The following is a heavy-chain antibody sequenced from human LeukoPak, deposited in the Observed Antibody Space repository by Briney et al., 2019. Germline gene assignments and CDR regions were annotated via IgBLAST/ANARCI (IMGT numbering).Heavy chain of an antibody. CDR2: TYYRSKRYN. CDR3: AGSYSSTWYPDC. D-gene: IGHD6-13*01. Sequence: SQTLSLTCAISGDSVSSNSATWNWIRKSPSRCLEWLGRTYYRSKRYNEYAASVKSRTTINPDTSENQFSLHLNSVTPEDTAVYYCAGSYSSTWYPDCWGQGTLVTVSS. CDR1: GDSVSSNSAT. V-gene: IGHV6-1*01. J-gene: IGHJ4*02.